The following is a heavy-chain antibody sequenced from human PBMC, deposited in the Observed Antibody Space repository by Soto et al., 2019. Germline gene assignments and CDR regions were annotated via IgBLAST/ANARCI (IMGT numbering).Heavy chain of an antibody. J-gene: IGHJ6*02. CDR2: ISGSGGST. V-gene: IGHV3-23*01. Sequence: VGSLRLSCAASGFTFSSYAMSWVRQAPGKGLEWVSAISGSGGSTYYADSVKGRFTISRDNSKNTLYLQMNSLRAEDTAVYYCAKDQPNSYYYGMDVWGQGTTVTVSS. CDR1: GFTFSSYA. CDR3: AKDQPNSYYYGMDV.